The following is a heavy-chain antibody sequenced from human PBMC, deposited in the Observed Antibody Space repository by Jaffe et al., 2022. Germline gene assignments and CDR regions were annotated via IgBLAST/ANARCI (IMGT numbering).Heavy chain of an antibody. D-gene: IGHD2-15*01. J-gene: IGHJ4*02. CDR3: ARALDPLDGVDCSGGSCYSSLGY. CDR2: IIPILGIA. V-gene: IGHV1-69*02. Sequence: QVQLVQSGAEVKKPGSSVKVSCKASGGTFSSYTISWVRQAPGQGLEWMGRIIPILGIANYAQKFQGRVTITADKSTSTAYMELSSLRSEDTAVYYCARALDPLDGVDCSGGSCYSSLGYWGQGTLVTVSS. CDR1: GGTFSSYT.